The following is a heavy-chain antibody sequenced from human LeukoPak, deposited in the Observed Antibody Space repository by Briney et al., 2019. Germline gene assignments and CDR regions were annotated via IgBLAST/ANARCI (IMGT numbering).Heavy chain of an antibody. D-gene: IGHD3-10*01. CDR3: AKANSGTSYYFDY. V-gene: IGHV3-23*01. Sequence: GGSLSLSCAASVFTFSSYAMTWVRQAPGRGLEWGSAVSGHGGKTYYAESVKGRFTMSRDNSNNILFLQMNSLRAEDTALYYCAKANSGTSYYFDYWGQGTRVTVSS. CDR1: VFTFSSYA. CDR2: VSGHGGKT. J-gene: IGHJ4*02.